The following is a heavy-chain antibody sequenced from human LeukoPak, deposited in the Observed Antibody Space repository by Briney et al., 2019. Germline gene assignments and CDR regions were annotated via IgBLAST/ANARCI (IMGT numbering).Heavy chain of an antibody. CDR3: ARAPPRGQQLAYFDY. V-gene: IGHV4-31*03. J-gene: IGHJ4*02. CDR2: IYYSGST. CDR1: GGSISSGGYF. D-gene: IGHD6-13*01. Sequence: PSETLSLTCTVSGGSISSGGYFWSWIRQHPGKGLEWIGYIYYSGSTYYNPSLKSRVTISVDTSKNQFSLKLSSVTAADTAVYYCARAPPRGQQLAYFDYWGQGTLVIVSS.